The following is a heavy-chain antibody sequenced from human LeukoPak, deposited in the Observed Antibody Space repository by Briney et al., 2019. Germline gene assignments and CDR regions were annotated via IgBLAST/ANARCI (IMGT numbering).Heavy chain of an antibody. V-gene: IGHV4-59*08. CDR1: GVSISDFY. Sequence: PSETLSPTCTVSGVSISDFYWSWIRQPPGEGLEWIGYIYHTGHSNYNPSLKGRVTMSVDTSKNHLSLNLTTVTAADSAVYYCARHCLGGTCYDSWGQGTLVTVSS. J-gene: IGHJ5*01. D-gene: IGHD2-15*01. CDR2: IYHTGHS. CDR3: ARHCLGGTCYDS.